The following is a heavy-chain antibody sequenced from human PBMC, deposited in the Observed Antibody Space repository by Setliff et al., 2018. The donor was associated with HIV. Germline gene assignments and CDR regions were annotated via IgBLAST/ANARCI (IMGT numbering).Heavy chain of an antibody. CDR3: AREGKFRYYYYMDV. CDR1: GYTFSTYA. J-gene: IGHJ6*03. CDR2: INAGSGNT. Sequence: ASVKVSCKASGYTFSTYAIHWVRQAPGQRLEWMGWINAGSGNTKYSQRFQGRVTFTRDTSASTAYMELSSLRSEDTAVYYCAREGKFRYYYYMDVWGKGTTVTVSS. V-gene: IGHV1-3*01. D-gene: IGHD3-10*01.